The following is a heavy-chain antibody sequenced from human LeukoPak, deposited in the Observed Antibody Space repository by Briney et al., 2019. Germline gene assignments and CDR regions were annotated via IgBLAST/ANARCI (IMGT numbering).Heavy chain of an antibody. CDR1: GYSFTSYW. D-gene: IGHD3-22*01. CDR3: ARYSHYYDSSGPLYYFDY. CDR2: IYPGDSDT. V-gene: IGHV5-51*01. J-gene: IGHJ4*02. Sequence: GESLKISCKGSGYSFTSYWIGWVRQMPGKGLDWMGIIYPGDSDTRYRPSFQGQVTISADKSISTAYLQWSSLKASDTAMYYCARYSHYYDSSGPLYYFDYWGQGTLVTVSS.